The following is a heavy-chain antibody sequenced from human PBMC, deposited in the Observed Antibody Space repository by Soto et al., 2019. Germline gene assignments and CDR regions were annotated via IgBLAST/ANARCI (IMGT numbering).Heavy chain of an antibody. D-gene: IGHD2-15*01. CDR1: GGSISSSGYY. J-gene: IGHJ4*02. CDR2: IYYTGTT. Sequence: QLQLQESGPGLVKPSETLSLTCTVSGGSISSSGYYWGWIRQPPGKGLEWIGSIYYTGTTYYSPSLKSRVTISVDTSKNHFSLKRSSWTAAGSAVYYCATDNFDYWGQGTLVTVSS. V-gene: IGHV4-39*02. CDR3: ATDNFDY.